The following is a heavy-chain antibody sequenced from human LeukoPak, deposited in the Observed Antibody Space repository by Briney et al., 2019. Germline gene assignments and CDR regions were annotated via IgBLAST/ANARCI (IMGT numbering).Heavy chain of an antibody. CDR1: GGSISGNY. V-gene: IGHV4-59*01. CDR3: ARFGIGYDMDV. CDR2: IHYRGKA. J-gene: IGHJ6*02. D-gene: IGHD2-2*01. Sequence: PSETLSLTCTVSGGSISGNYWTWTRQPPGKGLEWIGQIHYRGKADYNPSLRSRIIISVDTSKNQMFLRLSSVTAADTAVYYCARFGIGYDMDVWGQGTKVTVSS.